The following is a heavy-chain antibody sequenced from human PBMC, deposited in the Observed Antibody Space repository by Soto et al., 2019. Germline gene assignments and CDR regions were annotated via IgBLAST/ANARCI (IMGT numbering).Heavy chain of an antibody. CDR3: ARDFPLLGRGGVTAIDY. Sequence: LRLSCAASGFTVSSDYMNWVRQAPGKGLEWVSVIYSGGNTYYAHSVRGRFTISRDNSKNMLYLQMNSLRAEDTAVYYCARDFPLLGRGGVTAIDYWGQGTLVTVSS. CDR1: GFTVSSDY. J-gene: IGHJ4*02. V-gene: IGHV3-53*01. CDR2: IYSGGNT. D-gene: IGHD3-16*01.